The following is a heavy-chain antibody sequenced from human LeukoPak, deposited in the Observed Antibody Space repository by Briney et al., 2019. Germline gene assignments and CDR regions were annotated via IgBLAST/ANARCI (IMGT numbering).Heavy chain of an antibody. Sequence: GGSLRLSCAASGFTFSSYWMSWVRQAPGKGLEWVANIKQDGSEKYYVDSVKGRFTISRDNAKNSLYLQMNSLRAEDTAVYYCARGGAAEYGSGSYSMGFDYWGQGTLVTVSS. CDR2: IKQDGSEK. J-gene: IGHJ4*02. CDR3: ARGGAAEYGSGSYSMGFDY. V-gene: IGHV3-7*04. D-gene: IGHD3-10*01. CDR1: GFTFSSYW.